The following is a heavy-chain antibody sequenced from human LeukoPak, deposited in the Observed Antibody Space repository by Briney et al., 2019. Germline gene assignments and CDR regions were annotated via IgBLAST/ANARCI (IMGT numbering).Heavy chain of an antibody. CDR3: AREGGYYDSSGYYYGSLFGY. V-gene: IGHV3-66*01. D-gene: IGHD3-22*01. CDR1: GFTVSSNY. J-gene: IGHJ4*02. Sequence: PGGSLRLSCAASGFTVSSNYMSWVRQAPGKGLEWVSVIYSGGSTYYADSVKGRFTISRDNSKNTLYLQMNSLRAEDTAVYYCAREGGYYDSSGYYYGSLFGYWGQETLVTVSS. CDR2: IYSGGST.